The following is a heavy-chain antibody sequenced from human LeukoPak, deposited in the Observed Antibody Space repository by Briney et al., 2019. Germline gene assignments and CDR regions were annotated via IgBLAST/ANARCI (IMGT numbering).Heavy chain of an antibody. Sequence: ASVKVSCKASGYTFTSYGTSWVRQAPGQGLEWMGWISAYNGNTNYAQKFQGRVTITADESTSTAYMELSSLRSEDTAVYYCARDDYGSGSYNYWGQGTLVTVSS. D-gene: IGHD3-10*01. CDR1: GYTFTSYG. CDR3: ARDDYGSGSYNY. CDR2: ISAYNGNT. J-gene: IGHJ4*02. V-gene: IGHV1-18*01.